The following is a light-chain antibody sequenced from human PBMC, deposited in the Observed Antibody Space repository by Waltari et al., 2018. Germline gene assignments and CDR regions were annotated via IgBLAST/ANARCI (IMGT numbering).Light chain of an antibody. CDR3: LQYNSYPRT. Sequence: DIQMTQSPSSLSESVGDRITITCRASRESHNYVAWFQQKSGKAPKSLIYDASTLQSGVPSKFSGSGYGTDFTLTISSLQPEDFATYYCLQYNSYPRTFSQGTKVEIK. J-gene: IGKJ1*01. CDR2: DAS. CDR1: RESHNY. V-gene: IGKV1-16*02.